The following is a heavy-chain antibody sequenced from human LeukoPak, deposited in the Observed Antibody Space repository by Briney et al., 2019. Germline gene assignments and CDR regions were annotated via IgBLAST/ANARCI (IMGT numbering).Heavy chain of an antibody. D-gene: IGHD1-26*01. CDR1: GFIFSSFW. V-gene: IGHV3-7*01. J-gene: IGHJ4*02. CDR2: MNKDGSEK. Sequence: GGSLRLSCAASGFIFSSFWMSWVRQAPGKGLEWVANMNKDGSEKYYADSVKGRFTISRDNARNSVYLQMNSLRVEDTAVYYCARDPVEWEQLLDYWGQGTLVTVSS. CDR3: ARDPVEWEQLLDY.